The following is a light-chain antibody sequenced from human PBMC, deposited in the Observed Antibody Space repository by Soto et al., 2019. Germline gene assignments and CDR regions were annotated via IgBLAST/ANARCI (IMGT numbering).Light chain of an antibody. CDR2: QVS. Sequence: DVVMTQSPLSLPVTLGQPASISCRSSQSLAYVDGNTYLNWFQQRPGQSPRRLIYQVSNRDSGVPDRFSGSGSGTDFTLKISRVEAYDVGVYYCMQGTHWPPYTFGQGTKLEIK. CDR1: QSLAYVDGNTY. CDR3: MQGTHWPPYT. J-gene: IGKJ2*01. V-gene: IGKV2-30*01.